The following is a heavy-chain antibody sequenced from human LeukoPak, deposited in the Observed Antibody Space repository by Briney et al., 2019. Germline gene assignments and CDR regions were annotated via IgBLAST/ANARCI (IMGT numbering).Heavy chain of an antibody. CDR3: ARWFRYLYCSGGSCLNDAFDI. Sequence: ASVKVSCKASGGTFSSYAISWVRQAPGQGLEWMGRIIPIFGTANYAQKFQGRVTITTDESTSTAYMELSSLRSEDTAVYYCARWFRYLYCSGGSCLNDAFDIWGQGTMVTVSS. CDR1: GGTFSSYA. D-gene: IGHD2-15*01. CDR2: IIPIFGTA. J-gene: IGHJ3*02. V-gene: IGHV1-69*05.